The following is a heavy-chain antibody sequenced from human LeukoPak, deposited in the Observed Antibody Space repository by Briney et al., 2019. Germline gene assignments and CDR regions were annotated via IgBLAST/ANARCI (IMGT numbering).Heavy chain of an antibody. V-gene: IGHV3-23*01. CDR1: GFTLSNYD. CDR2: ISGRGGRT. D-gene: IGHD4-11*01. J-gene: IGHJ4*02. Sequence: AGGSLRLSCAASGFTLSNYDMSWVRQAPWKGLAWVSAISGRGGRTYYADSVKGRFTISRDHPKNTLYLQMNSLRAEDTAVYYCANNDYNNPEGWGQGTLVTVSS. CDR3: ANNDYNNPEG.